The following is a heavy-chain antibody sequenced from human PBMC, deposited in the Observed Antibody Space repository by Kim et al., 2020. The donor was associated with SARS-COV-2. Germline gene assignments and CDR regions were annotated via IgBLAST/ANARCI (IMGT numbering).Heavy chain of an antibody. D-gene: IGHD3-3*01. J-gene: IGHJ6*02. CDR2: ISGGGVNK. Sequence: GGSLRLSCAASGFTFSSYAMSWVRQAPGKGLEWVSVISGGGVNKFYADSVRGRFTISRDNSKNTLFLQMNSLRDEDTALYYCATVVVIDDYNYFYYYGMDVWGQGTTVTVS. CDR1: GFTFSSYA. V-gene: IGHV3-23*01. CDR3: ATVVVIDDYNYFYYYGMDV.